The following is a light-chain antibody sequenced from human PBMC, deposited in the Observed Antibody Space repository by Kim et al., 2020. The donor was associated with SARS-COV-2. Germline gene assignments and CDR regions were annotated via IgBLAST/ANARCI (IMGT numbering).Light chain of an antibody. CDR2: TAS. CDR3: QQTYSAPLT. CDR1: QSIANY. J-gene: IGKJ4*01. V-gene: IGKV1-39*01. Sequence: ASVGDRVSITCRASQSIANYLSWYQHKPGKAPKLLIYTASSLQFGVSSRFSGGGSGTSFSLTISSLQPEDFGTYYCQQTYSAPLTFGGGTKVDIK.